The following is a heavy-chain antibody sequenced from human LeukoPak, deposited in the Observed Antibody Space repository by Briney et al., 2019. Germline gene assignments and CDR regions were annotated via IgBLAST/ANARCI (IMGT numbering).Heavy chain of an antibody. CDR1: GYTFTSYG. CDR2: ISAYNGNT. CDR3: ARDPFNWGWKAFDI. J-gene: IGHJ3*02. Sequence: ASVKVSCKASGYTFTSYGISWVRQAPGRGLEWMGWISAYNGNTNYAQKLQGRVTMTTDTSTSTAYMELSSLRSEDTAVYYCARDPFNWGWKAFDIWGQGTMVTVSS. D-gene: IGHD7-27*01. V-gene: IGHV1-18*01.